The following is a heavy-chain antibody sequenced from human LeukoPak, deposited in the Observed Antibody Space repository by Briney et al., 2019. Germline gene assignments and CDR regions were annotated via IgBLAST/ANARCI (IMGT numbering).Heavy chain of an antibody. CDR3: ARTYSTSSTFDS. V-gene: IGHV4-4*09. CDR1: GGSISSYY. J-gene: IGHJ4*02. D-gene: IGHD2-2*01. CDR2: IYSSGST. Sequence: SETLSFTCTVSGGSISSYYWNWIRQPPGKGLEWIGYIYSSGSTNYNPSLKGRVTISVDTSKEQFSLRLSSVTAADTALYYCARTYSTSSTFDSWGQGTLVTVSS.